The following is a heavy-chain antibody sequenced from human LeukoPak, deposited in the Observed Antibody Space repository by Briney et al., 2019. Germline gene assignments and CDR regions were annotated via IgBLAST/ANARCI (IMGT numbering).Heavy chain of an antibody. CDR1: GGSISSGSYY. D-gene: IGHD4-23*01. CDR3: AREAVVVTRFDY. J-gene: IGHJ4*02. Sequence: PSQTLSLTCTVSGGSISSGSYYWSWIRQPAGEGLEWIGRIYTSGSTNYNPSLKSRVTISVDTSKNQFSLKLSSVTAADTAVYYCAREAVVVTRFDYWGQGTLVTVSS. V-gene: IGHV4-61*02. CDR2: IYTSGST.